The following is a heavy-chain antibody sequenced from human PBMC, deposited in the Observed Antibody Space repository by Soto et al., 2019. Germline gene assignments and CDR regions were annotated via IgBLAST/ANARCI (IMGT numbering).Heavy chain of an antibody. Sequence: PGGSLRLSCAASGFNFGPFWMHWVRQVPGKGLVWVSHINSDGSTIVYADSVKGRFTISRDNAKNTLFLQMNSLRVEDTAIYYCTRDRGYPDSFDIWGRGTMVTVSS. D-gene: IGHD3-10*01. CDR1: GFNFGPFW. J-gene: IGHJ3*02. V-gene: IGHV3-74*01. CDR3: TRDRGYPDSFDI. CDR2: INSDGSTI.